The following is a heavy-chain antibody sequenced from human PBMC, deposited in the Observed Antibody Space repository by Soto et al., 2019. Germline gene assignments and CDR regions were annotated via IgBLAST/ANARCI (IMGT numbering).Heavy chain of an antibody. CDR3: ARDTGWGLGF. CDR1: GDSINSNYC. D-gene: IGHD6-19*01. Sequence: QVQLQESGPGLVRPSGTLSLTCAVSGDSINSNYCWTWVRQPPGKGLEWIAEIYYIGGTSYNPSLKGRVTFSMDKSTNQFSPNLTSVTAADTAMYYCARDTGWGLGFWGQGTLVTVSS. CDR2: IYYIGGT. J-gene: IGHJ4*02. V-gene: IGHV4-4*02.